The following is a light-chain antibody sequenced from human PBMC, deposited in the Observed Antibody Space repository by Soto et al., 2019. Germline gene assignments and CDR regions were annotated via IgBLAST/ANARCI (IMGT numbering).Light chain of an antibody. V-gene: IGLV1-44*01. CDR3: AAWDDSLNGYV. Sequence: QSVLTQPPSESGTPGQRVTISCSGSSSNIGSNSVNWYQQLPGTAPKLLIYSNDRRPSGVPDRFSGSKSGTSASLAISGLQSEDEADYYCAAWDDSLNGYVFGTGTRSPS. CDR2: SND. CDR1: SSNIGSNS. J-gene: IGLJ1*01.